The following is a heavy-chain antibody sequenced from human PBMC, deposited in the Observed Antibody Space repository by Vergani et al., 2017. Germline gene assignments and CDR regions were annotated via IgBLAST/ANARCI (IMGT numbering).Heavy chain of an antibody. CDR1: GDSVSSNSAA. V-gene: IGHV6-1*01. D-gene: IGHD6-19*01. Sequence: QVQLQQSGPGLVKPSPTLSLTCAISGDSVSSNSAAWNWIRQSPSRGLEWLGRTYYRSKWYNDYAVSVKSRITINPDTSKNQFSLQLNSVTPEDTAVYYCARVVSGLWQWLPPYFDYWGQGTLVTVSS. CDR2: TYYRSKWYN. J-gene: IGHJ4*02. CDR3: ARVVSGLWQWLPPYFDY.